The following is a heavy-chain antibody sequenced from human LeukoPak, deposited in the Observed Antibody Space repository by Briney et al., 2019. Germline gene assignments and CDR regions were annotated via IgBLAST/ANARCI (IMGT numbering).Heavy chain of an antibody. Sequence: GGSLRLSCAASGFTFSSYWMHWVRQAPGKGRVGVSRINSDGSSTSYADSVKGRFTISRDNAKNTLYLQMNSLRAEDTAVYYCARILTTATRSKLIDYWGQGTLVTVSS. CDR1: GFTFSSYW. D-gene: IGHD3-22*01. CDR2: INSDGSST. J-gene: IGHJ4*02. V-gene: IGHV3-74*01. CDR3: ARILTTATRSKLIDY.